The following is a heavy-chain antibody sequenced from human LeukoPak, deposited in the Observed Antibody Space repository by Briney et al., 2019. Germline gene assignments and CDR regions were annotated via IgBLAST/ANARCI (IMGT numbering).Heavy chain of an antibody. D-gene: IGHD5-24*01. CDR1: GFTFSSYG. CDR3: AKDVDGYNLDY. V-gene: IGHV3-33*06. Sequence: GRSLRLSCAASGFTFSSYGMHWVRQAPGKGLEWVAVIWYDGSNKYYADSVKGRFTISRDNSKNTLYLQMNSLRAEDTAVYYCAKDVDGYNLDYWGQGTVVTVSS. CDR2: IWYDGSNK. J-gene: IGHJ4*02.